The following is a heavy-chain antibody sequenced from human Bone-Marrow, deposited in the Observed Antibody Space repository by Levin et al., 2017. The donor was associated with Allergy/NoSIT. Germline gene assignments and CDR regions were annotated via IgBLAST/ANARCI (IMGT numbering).Heavy chain of an antibody. D-gene: IGHD3-22*01. CDR1: GFTFGDYA. CDR2: IKSKAYGGTT. CDR3: TRFSAYYHDSSGSASSFDY. J-gene: IGHJ4*02. Sequence: GESLKISCTASGFTFGDYALTWFRQAPGEGLEWVGLIKSKAYGGTTEFAASVKGRFSISRDDSKRIAYLQMNSLKTEDTAVYYCTRFSAYYHDSSGSASSFDYWGQGTLVTVSS. V-gene: IGHV3-49*03.